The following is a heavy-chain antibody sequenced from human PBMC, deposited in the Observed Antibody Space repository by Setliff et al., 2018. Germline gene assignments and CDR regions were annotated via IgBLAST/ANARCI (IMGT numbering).Heavy chain of an antibody. CDR2: MNPNSGNT. CDR3: ARARYCSSTSCYGDLRP. J-gene: IGHJ4*02. CDR1: GYTFTGYD. V-gene: IGHV1-8*02. Sequence: GASVKVSCKASGYTFTGYDINWVRQATGQGLEWMGWMNPNSGNTGYAQKFQGRVIITRNTSISTAYMELSSLGAEDTAVYYCARARYCSSTSCYGDLRPWGQGTLVTVSS. D-gene: IGHD2-2*01.